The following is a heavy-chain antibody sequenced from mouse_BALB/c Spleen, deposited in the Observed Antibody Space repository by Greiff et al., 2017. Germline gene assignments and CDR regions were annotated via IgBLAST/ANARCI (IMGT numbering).Heavy chain of an antibody. D-gene: IGHD1-1*01. CDR1: GFTFSSYA. Sequence: EVQLVESGGGLVKPGGSLKLSCAASGFTFSSYAMSWVRQTPEKRLEWVASISSGGSTYYPDSVKGRFTISRDNARNILYLQMSSLRSEDTAMYYCAREDTTVVARAMDYWGQGTSVTVSS. V-gene: IGHV5-6-5*01. J-gene: IGHJ4*01. CDR2: ISSGGST. CDR3: AREDTTVVARAMDY.